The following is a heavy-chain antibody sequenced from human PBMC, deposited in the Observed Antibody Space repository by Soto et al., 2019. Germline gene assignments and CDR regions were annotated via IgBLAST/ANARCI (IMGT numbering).Heavy chain of an antibody. Sequence: QLQLQESGPGLVKPSETLSLTCTVCGGSISSSSYYWGWIRQPPGKGLEWIGSIYYSGSTYYNPSLKSRVTISVDTSKNQFSLKLSSVTAADTAVYYCARQGPGYYDSSGYPNWFDPWGQGTLVTVSS. D-gene: IGHD3-22*01. J-gene: IGHJ5*02. CDR3: ARQGPGYYDSSGYPNWFDP. V-gene: IGHV4-39*01. CDR2: IYYSGST. CDR1: GGSISSSSYY.